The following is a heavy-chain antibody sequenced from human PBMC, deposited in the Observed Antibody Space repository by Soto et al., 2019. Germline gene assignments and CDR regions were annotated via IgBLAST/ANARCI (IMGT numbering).Heavy chain of an antibody. J-gene: IGHJ4*02. V-gene: IGHV3-21*01. D-gene: IGHD6-13*01. CDR2: ISSSSSYI. Sequence: EVQLVESGGGLVKPGGSLRLSCAASGFTFSSYSMNWVRQAPGKGLEWVSSISSSSSYIYYADSVKGRFTISRDNGKNSLYLQMNSLRAEDTAVYYCARDGEYSSSVYFDYWGQGTLVTVSS. CDR1: GFTFSSYS. CDR3: ARDGEYSSSVYFDY.